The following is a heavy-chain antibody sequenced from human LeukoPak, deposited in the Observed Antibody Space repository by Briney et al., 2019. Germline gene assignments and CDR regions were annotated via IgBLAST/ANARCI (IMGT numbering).Heavy chain of an antibody. J-gene: IGHJ5*02. V-gene: IGHV3-74*01. D-gene: IGHD2-2*01. CDR3: ARVRSSATCYHFDP. Sequence: GGSLRLSCAASGFTFSSYWVHWVRQVPGKGLVWVSRSNTDGSNTAYADSVRGRFTISRDNAKNTLYLQMNSLRAEDTAVYYCARVRSSATCYHFDPWGQGTLVTVSS. CDR2: SNTDGSNT. CDR1: GFTFSSYW.